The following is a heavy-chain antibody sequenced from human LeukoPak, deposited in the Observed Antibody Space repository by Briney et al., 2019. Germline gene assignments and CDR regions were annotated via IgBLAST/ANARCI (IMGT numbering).Heavy chain of an antibody. V-gene: IGHV3-21*01. CDR3: AREDYSSGNPTIDT. CDR2: IGSSGSYM. D-gene: IGHD3-10*01. J-gene: IGHJ5*02. Sequence: GGSLRLSCAASGFTFSRYAMKWVRQAPGKGLEWVSCIGSSGSYMYYADSVKGRFTISRDSAKNSLYLQMDSLRAEDAAVYYCAREDYSSGNPTIDTWGQGTLVTVSS. CDR1: GFTFSRYA.